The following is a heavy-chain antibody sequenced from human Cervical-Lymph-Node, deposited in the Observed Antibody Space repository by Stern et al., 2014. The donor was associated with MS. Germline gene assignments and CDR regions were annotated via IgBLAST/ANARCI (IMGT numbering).Heavy chain of an antibody. CDR3: ATPFSHSFRYGMHV. CDR2: INAGNGQT. Sequence: QLVQSGAEVKKLGASVNVSCKAFGYTFNTYAIHWVRQAPGQGLEWVGYINAGNGQTKYSQKFQGRVTITRDTSASTGYIELSSLRSEDSAVYYCATPFSHSFRYGMHVWGQGTTVTVFS. CDR1: GYTFNTYA. V-gene: IGHV1-3*01. D-gene: IGHD2/OR15-2a*01. J-gene: IGHJ6*02.